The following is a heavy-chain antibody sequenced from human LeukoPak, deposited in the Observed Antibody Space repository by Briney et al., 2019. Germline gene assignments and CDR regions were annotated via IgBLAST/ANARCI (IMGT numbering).Heavy chain of an antibody. CDR3: ARAGGFFSPFGY. J-gene: IGHJ4*02. CDR2: IYYSGST. D-gene: IGHD3-3*01. V-gene: IGHV4-31*03. CDR1: GGSISSGGYY. Sequence: SETLSLTCTVSGGSISSGGYYWSWIRQHPGKGLEWIGYIYYSGSTYYNPSLKSRVTISVDTSKNQFSLKLSSMTAADTAVYYCARAGGFFSPFGYWGQGTLVTVSS.